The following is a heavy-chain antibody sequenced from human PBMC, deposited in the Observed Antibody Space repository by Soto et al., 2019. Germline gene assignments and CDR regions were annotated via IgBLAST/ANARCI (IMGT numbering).Heavy chain of an antibody. CDR1: GFTFSSYA. D-gene: IGHD3-16*01. V-gene: IGHV3-30-3*01. J-gene: IGHJ6*02. Sequence: QVQLVESGGGVVQPGRSLRLSCAASGFTFSSYAMHWVRQAPGKGLEWVAVISYDGSNKYYADSVKGRFTISRDNSKNTLYLQINSLRAEDTAVYYCARDFPIPFGGVLPRGLMDVWGQGTTVTVSS. CDR2: ISYDGSNK. CDR3: ARDFPIPFGGVLPRGLMDV.